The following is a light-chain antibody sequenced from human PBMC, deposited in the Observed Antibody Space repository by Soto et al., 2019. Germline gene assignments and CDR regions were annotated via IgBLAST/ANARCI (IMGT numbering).Light chain of an antibody. J-gene: IGLJ2*01. CDR1: SSNIGRNT. Sequence: QSVLTQPPSASGTPGQMVTISCSGSSSNIGRNTVNWYQQLPGTAPKLLIYSNNQRPSGVPDRFSGSKSGTSASLAISGLQSEDEAHYYCTAWDDSLNGPLFGGGTKLTVL. V-gene: IGLV1-44*01. CDR3: TAWDDSLNGPL. CDR2: SNN.